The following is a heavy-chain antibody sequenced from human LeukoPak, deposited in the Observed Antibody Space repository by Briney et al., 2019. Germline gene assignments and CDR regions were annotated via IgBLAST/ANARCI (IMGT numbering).Heavy chain of an antibody. CDR2: ISISGDMT. Sequence: GGSLRLSCEVSGFPFSSHAMSWVRQAPGRGLEWVSGISISGDMTYYADSVQGRSIISRDNSKNTVYLQMDSLRVEDTAVYYCANEEVPNDYWGQGTLVTVSS. CDR3: ANEEVPNDY. J-gene: IGHJ4*02. D-gene: IGHD4/OR15-4a*01. V-gene: IGHV3-23*01. CDR1: GFPFSSHA.